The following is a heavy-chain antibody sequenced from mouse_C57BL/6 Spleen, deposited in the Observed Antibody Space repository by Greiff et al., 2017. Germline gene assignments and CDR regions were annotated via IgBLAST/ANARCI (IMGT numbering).Heavy chain of an antibody. V-gene: IGHV1-4*01. D-gene: IGHD1-1*01. CDR1: GYTFTSYT. J-gene: IGHJ1*03. CDR2: INPSSGYT. Sequence: VQLQQSGAELARPGASVKMSCKASGYTFTSYTMHWVKQRPGQGLEWIGYINPSSGYTKYNQKFKDKATLPADKSSSTAYMQLSSLTSEDSAVYYCARSRESSVSWYFDVWGTGTTVTVSS. CDR3: ARSRESSVSWYFDV.